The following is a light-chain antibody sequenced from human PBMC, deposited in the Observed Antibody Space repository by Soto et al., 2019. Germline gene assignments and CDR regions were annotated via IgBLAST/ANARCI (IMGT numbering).Light chain of an antibody. CDR3: QQYSNWPPWT. J-gene: IGKJ1*01. CDR1: QSVGGN. V-gene: IGKV3D-15*01. CDR2: GAY. Sequence: DIVMTQSPATLSVSPGERATLSCRASQSVGGNLAWYQQKPGQAPRLLIYGAYTRATGIPARFSGSGAGTEFTITISSLQSEDFAVYYCQQYSNWPPWTFGQGTKVDIK.